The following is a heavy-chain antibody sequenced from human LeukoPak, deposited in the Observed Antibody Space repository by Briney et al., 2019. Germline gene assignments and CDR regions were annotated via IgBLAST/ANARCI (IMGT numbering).Heavy chain of an antibody. CDR1: GFTFSTYG. V-gene: IGHV3-30*03. D-gene: IGHD6-13*01. CDR2: ISYDGSNK. CDR3: ARDLMGIAYRGAFYY. Sequence: GGSLRLSCAASGFTFSTYGMHWVRQAPGKGLEWVAVISYDGSNKYYADSVKGRFTISRDNAKNSLYLQMNSLRAEDTAVYYCARDLMGIAYRGAFYYWGQGTLVTVSS. J-gene: IGHJ4*02.